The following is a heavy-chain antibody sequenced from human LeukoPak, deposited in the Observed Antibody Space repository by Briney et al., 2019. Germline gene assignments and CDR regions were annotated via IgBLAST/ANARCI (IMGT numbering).Heavy chain of an antibody. D-gene: IGHD3-9*01. CDR2: ISGSGGST. CDR1: GFTFSSYA. J-gene: IGHJ4*02. V-gene: IGHV3-23*01. Sequence: PGGSLRLSCAASGFTFSSYAMSWVRQAPGKGLEWVSAISGSGGSTYYADSVKGRFTISRDNSKNTLYLQMNSLRAEDTAVYYCAKGFVSSYDILTGYPHYFDYWGQGTLVTVSS. CDR3: AKGFVSSYDILTGYPHYFDY.